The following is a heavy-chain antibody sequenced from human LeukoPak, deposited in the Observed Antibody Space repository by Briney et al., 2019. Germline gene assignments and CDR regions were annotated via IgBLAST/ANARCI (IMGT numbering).Heavy chain of an antibody. CDR2: IDTSTGKS. CDR1: GYTFSSYA. D-gene: IGHD3-16*01. V-gene: IGHV7-4-1*02. J-gene: IGHJ4*02. Sequence: ASVKVSCKASGYTFSSYAMNWVRQAPGQGLEWMGLIDTSTGKSTYDQAFTGRFVFSFNTSVSTAYLQISSLKAEDTAIYYCARDGPAAYAWGQGTLITVSS. CDR3: ARDGPAAYA.